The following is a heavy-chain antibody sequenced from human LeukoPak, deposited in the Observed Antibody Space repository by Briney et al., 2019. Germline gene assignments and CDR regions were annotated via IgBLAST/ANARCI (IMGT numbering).Heavy chain of an antibody. CDR2: INPNSGGT. J-gene: IGHJ4*02. D-gene: IGHD5-18*01. CDR1: GYTFTGYY. V-gene: IGHV1-2*02. CDR3: AREEPAMVT. Sequence: ASVRVSCKASGYTFTGYYMHWVRQAPGQGLEWMGWINPNSGGTNYAQKFQGRVTMTRDTSNSTAYMELSRLRSDDTAVYYCAREEPAMVTWGQGTLVTVSS.